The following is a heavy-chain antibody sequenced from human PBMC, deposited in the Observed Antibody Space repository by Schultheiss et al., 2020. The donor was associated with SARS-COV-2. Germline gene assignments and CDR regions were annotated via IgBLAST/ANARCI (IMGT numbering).Heavy chain of an antibody. V-gene: IGHV3-30*07. CDR1: GFTFSSYA. J-gene: IGHJ4*02. CDR3: ARICTIFGVVTPDY. Sequence: GGSLRLSCAASGFTFSSYAMHWVRQAPGKGLEWVAVIWYDGSNKYYADSVKGRFTISRDNSKNTLYIQMNSLRAEDTAVYYCARICTIFGVVTPDYWGQGTLVTVSS. CDR2: IWYDGSNK. D-gene: IGHD3-3*01.